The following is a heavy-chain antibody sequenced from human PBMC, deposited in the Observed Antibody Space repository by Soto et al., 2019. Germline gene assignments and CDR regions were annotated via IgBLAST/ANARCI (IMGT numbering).Heavy chain of an antibody. CDR3: ARDRAGYGDYLDS. J-gene: IGHJ4*02. CDR2: IYYSGST. V-gene: IGHV4-31*03. Sequence: QVQLQEPGPGLVKPSQTLSLTCTVSGGSVSSGGYYWSWIRQHPGRGLEWIGYIYYSGSTYYNPSLQSRVTISVDTSENHFSLKLSSVTAADTAVYYCARDRAGYGDYLDSWGQGTLVTVSS. CDR1: GGSVSSGGYY. D-gene: IGHD4-17*01.